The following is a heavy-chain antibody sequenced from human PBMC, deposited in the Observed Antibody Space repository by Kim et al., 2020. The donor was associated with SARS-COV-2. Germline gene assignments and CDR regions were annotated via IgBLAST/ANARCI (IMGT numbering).Heavy chain of an antibody. CDR3: ARGLRLRYFDWLPTRWQFDY. CDR2: INHSGST. V-gene: IGHV4-34*01. CDR1: GGSFSGYY. J-gene: IGHJ4*02. Sequence: SETLSLTCAVYGGSFSGYYWSWIRQPPGKGLEWIGEINHSGSTNYNPSLKSRVTISVDTSKNQFSLKLSSVTAADTAVYYCARGLRLRYFDWLPTRWQFDYWGQGTLVTVSS. D-gene: IGHD3-9*01.